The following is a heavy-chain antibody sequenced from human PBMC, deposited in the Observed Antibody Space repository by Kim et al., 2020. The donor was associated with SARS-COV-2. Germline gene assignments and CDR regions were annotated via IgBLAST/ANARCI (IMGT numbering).Heavy chain of an antibody. Sequence: GGSLRLSCAASGFTFDDYAMHWVRQAPGKGLEWVSGISWTSGSIGYAASVKGRFTISRDNAKNSLYLQMNSLRAEETALYYCAKSYGGNSGYFDYWGQGTLVTVSS. J-gene: IGHJ4*02. CDR3: AKSYGGNSGYFDY. CDR1: GFTFDDYA. CDR2: ISWTSGSI. V-gene: IGHV3-9*01. D-gene: IGHD4-17*01.